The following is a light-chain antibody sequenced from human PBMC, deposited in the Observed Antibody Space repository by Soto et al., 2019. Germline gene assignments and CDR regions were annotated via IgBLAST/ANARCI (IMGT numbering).Light chain of an antibody. V-gene: IGLV9-49*01. CDR3: GADHASGSNLGV. CDR2: VGTGGIVG. CDR1: SGYSNYK. J-gene: IGLJ3*02. Sequence: QSVLTQSPSASASLGASVTLTCTLSSGYSNYKVDWCQQRPGKGPRFVMRVGTGGIVGSKGDGIPDRFSVLGSGLNRYLTIKNIQEEDESDYHCGADHASGSNLGVFGGGTKLTVL.